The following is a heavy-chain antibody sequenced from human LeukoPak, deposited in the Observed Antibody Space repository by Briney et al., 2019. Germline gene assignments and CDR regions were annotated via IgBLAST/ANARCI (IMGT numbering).Heavy chain of an antibody. J-gene: IGHJ3*02. CDR2: IYYSGST. V-gene: IGHV4-39*01. Sequence: SETLSLTCTVSGGSISSTTYYWDWIRQPPGKGLEWIGTIYYSGSTYYNPSLKSRVTISVDTSKNEFSLNLSSVTAADTAVYYCARSDGYGLVGIWGQGTMVTVSS. D-gene: IGHD3-10*01. CDR3: ARSDGYGLVGI. CDR1: GGSISSTTYY.